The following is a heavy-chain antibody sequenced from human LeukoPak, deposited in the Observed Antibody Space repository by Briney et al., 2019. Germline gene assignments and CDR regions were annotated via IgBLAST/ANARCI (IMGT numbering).Heavy chain of an antibody. CDR1: GFTFTSYV. CDR2: ISASGDST. Sequence: GGSLRLSCAASGFTFTSYVMSWVRQAPGKGLEWVLAISASGDSTYYADSVKGRFTISRDNSKNTLYLQMNSLRAEDTAVYYCAKDSVLGGFFDYWGQGTLVTVSS. J-gene: IGHJ4*02. V-gene: IGHV3-23*01. CDR3: AKDSVLGGFFDY. D-gene: IGHD5/OR15-5a*01.